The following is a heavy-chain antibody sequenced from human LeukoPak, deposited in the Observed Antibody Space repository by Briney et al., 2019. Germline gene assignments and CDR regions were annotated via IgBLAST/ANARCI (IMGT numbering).Heavy chain of an antibody. Sequence: SETLSLTCAVYGGSFSGYYWSWIRQPPGKGLKWIGEINHSGSTNYNPSLKSRVTISVDTSKNQFSLKLSSVTAADTAVYYCARGGYDSSGYGPYYYYYMDVWGKGTTVTVSS. CDR1: GGSFSGYY. CDR3: ARGGYDSSGYGPYYYYYMDV. V-gene: IGHV4-34*01. J-gene: IGHJ6*03. CDR2: INHSGST. D-gene: IGHD3-22*01.